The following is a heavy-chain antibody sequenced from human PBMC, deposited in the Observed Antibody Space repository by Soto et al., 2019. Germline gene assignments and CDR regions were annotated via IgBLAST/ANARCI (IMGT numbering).Heavy chain of an antibody. D-gene: IGHD5-12*01. J-gene: IGHJ4*02. CDR3: AVARYSGYEPRPFDY. CDR2: VSGGGGSP. CDR1: GFSFSSYA. Sequence: GGSLRLSCAASGFSFSSYAISWVRQAPGKGLEWVSSVSGGGGSPFYADSVKGRFTGSRDNSKNTLYLQIDSLRADDTAVYYCAVARYSGYEPRPFDYWGQGTLVTVSA. V-gene: IGHV3-23*01.